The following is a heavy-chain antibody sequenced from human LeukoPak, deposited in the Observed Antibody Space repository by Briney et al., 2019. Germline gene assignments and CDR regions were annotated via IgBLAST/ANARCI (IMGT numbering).Heavy chain of an antibody. D-gene: IGHD2/OR15-2a*01. V-gene: IGHV3-74*01. Sequence: GGSLRLSCAASGFTFSSYWMHWVRQTPGKGLIYISRINNDGSSANYADSVRGRFTISRDNAENTLYLQMNSLKAEDTAIYYCTTDFYCNNKGCFYYMDVWGKGTTVTVSS. J-gene: IGHJ6*03. CDR2: INNDGSSA. CDR3: TTDFYCNNKGCFYYMDV. CDR1: GFTFSSYW.